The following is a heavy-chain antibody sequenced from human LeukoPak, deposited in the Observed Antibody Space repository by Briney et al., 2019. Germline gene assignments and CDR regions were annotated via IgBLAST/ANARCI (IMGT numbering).Heavy chain of an antibody. CDR1: GYRFTSYG. V-gene: IGHV1-18*01. Sequence: ASVKVSCKASGYRFTSYGISWVRQAPGQGLEWTGWISGYNGNTNYAQKLQGRVTMTTDTSTSTAYMELRSLGSDDTAVYYCAREYCSTTRCYMADYWGQGTLVTVSS. CDR3: AREYCSTTRCYMADY. J-gene: IGHJ4*02. CDR2: ISGYNGNT. D-gene: IGHD2-2*01.